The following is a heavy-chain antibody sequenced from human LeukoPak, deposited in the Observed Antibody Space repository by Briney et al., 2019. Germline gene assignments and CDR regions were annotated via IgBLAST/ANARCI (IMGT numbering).Heavy chain of an antibody. J-gene: IGHJ4*02. D-gene: IGHD6-13*01. CDR2: ISYDGSNK. V-gene: IGHV3-30*18. CDR1: GFTFSSYG. Sequence: GGSLRPSCAASGFTFSSYGMHWVRQAPGKGLEWVAVISYDGSNKYYADSVKGRFTISRDNSKNTLYLQMNSLRAEDTAVYYCAKASSTVGIAAAGMFDYWGQGTLVTVSS. CDR3: AKASSTVGIAAAGMFDY.